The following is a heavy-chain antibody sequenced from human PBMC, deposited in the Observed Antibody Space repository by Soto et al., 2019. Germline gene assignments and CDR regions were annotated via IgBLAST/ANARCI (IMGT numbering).Heavy chain of an antibody. CDR1: GFNFTNYA. CDR3: AKNRAYGDYHLEY. Sequence: GGSLRLSCAASGFNFTNYAMSWVRQAPGKGLEWVSTISGSGISTYYSNSVKGRCSISRDNSKNTLYLRMSSLRAGDTVVFYWAKNRAYGDYHLEYWGQG. CDR2: ISGSGIST. V-gene: IGHV3-23*01. J-gene: IGHJ4*02. D-gene: IGHD4-17*01.